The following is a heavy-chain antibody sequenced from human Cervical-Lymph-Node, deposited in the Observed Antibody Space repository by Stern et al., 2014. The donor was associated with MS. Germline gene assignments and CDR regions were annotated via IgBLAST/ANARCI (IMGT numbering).Heavy chain of an antibody. CDR1: GGTLRSYV. D-gene: IGHD3-16*01. V-gene: IGHV1-69*01. Sequence: QMQLVQSGAEVKKSGSSVKVSCKASGGTLRSYVITWARQASGQGPEWIGEIRPILRTATYAQQFQGRVTITADEYTSTVYMELSSLRSEDTAVYYCARNVGDTTLGHWGQGSQVIVSS. CDR3: ARNVGDTTLGH. CDR2: IRPILRTA. J-gene: IGHJ4*02.